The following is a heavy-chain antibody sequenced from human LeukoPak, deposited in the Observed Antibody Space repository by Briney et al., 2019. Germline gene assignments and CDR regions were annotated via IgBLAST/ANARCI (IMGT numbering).Heavy chain of an antibody. V-gene: IGHV1-2*02. CDR3: ARGGIPLVWWYFDY. D-gene: IGHD4/OR15-4a*01. Sequence: GASVKVSCRASGYTFTGYYMHWVRQAPGQGLEWMGWINPNSGGTNYAQKFQGRVTMTRDASSSTAYIDLSRLRSDDTAVYYCARGGIPLVWWYFDYWGHGTLVTVSS. CDR1: GYTFTGYY. J-gene: IGHJ4*01. CDR2: INPNSGGT.